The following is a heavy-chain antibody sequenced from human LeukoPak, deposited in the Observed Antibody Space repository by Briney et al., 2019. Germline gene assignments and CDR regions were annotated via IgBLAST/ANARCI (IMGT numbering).Heavy chain of an antibody. V-gene: IGHV3-11*01. J-gene: IGHJ4*02. CDR1: GFTFSDYY. D-gene: IGHD4-17*01. Sequence: PGGSLRLSCAASGFTFSDYYMSWIRQAPGKGLEWVSYISSSGSTIYYADSVKGRYTISRDNAKNSLYLQMNSLRAEDTAVYYCARTLVYGDYGEGLRYWGQGTLVTVSS. CDR2: ISSSGSTI. CDR3: ARTLVYGDYGEGLRY.